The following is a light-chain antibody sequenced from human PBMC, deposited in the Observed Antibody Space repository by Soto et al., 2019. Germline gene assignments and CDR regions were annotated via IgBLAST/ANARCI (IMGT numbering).Light chain of an antibody. Sequence: QSVLTQSSSASASLGSSVKLTCTLSSWHSSYIIAWHQQQPGKAPRYLMKLEGSGSYNKGSGVPDRFSGSSSGADRYLTISNLQFEDEADYYCETWDSNTHTVFGGGTKPNVL. J-gene: IGLJ3*02. CDR3: ETWDSNTHTV. V-gene: IGLV4-60*02. CDR2: LEGSGSY. CDR1: SWHSSYI.